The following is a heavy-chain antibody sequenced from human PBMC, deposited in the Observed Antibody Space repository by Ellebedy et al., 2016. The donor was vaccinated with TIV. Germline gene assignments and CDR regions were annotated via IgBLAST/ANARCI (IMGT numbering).Heavy chain of an antibody. Sequence: MPSETLSLTCSVSGGSLSSTRYYWACIRQPPGKGLEYLGSVFYSGSPSYSPSFTSRVTLSADTSKNQFSLNLRTATAADTAVYYCARTDPWQPIDDWGQGILVSVSS. CDR3: ARTDPWQPIDD. D-gene: IGHD2-21*02. CDR2: VFYSGSP. CDR1: GGSLSSTRYY. V-gene: IGHV4-39*01. J-gene: IGHJ4*02.